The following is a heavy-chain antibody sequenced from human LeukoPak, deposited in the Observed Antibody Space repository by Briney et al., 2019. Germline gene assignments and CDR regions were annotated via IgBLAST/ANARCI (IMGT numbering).Heavy chain of an antibody. V-gene: IGHV3-21*01. J-gene: IGHJ4*02. D-gene: IGHD6-13*01. Sequence: GGSLRLSCAASGFTLSSYSMNWVRQAPGKGLEWVSSISSSSSYIYYADSVKGRFTISRDNAKNSLYLQMNSLRAEDTAVYYCARDHPSSSWYRGYYFDYWGQGTLVTVSS. CDR1: GFTLSSYS. CDR2: ISSSSSYI. CDR3: ARDHPSSSWYRGYYFDY.